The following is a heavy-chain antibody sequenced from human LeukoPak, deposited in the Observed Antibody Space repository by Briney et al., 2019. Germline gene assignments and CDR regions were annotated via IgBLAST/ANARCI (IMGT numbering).Heavy chain of an antibody. V-gene: IGHV1-2*02. D-gene: IGHD3-3*01. CDR3: ARDLTIVGGVSDPRIRGH. J-gene: IGHJ4*02. Sequence: ASVKVSCKASGYTFTGYYMHWVRQAPGQGLEWMGWINCNSAGTKYPQKFQGRVSMTRDTSISTAYLELSRLRSDDTVVYYCARDLTIVGGVSDPRIRGHWGQGTLVTVSS. CDR1: GYTFTGYY. CDR2: INCNSAGT.